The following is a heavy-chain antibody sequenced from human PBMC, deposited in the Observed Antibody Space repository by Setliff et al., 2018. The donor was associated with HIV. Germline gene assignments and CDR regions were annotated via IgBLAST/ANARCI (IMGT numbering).Heavy chain of an antibody. CDR3: ARSQINLVRGVVHYFDY. CDR1: GYTFTSYA. D-gene: IGHD3-10*01. Sequence: VKVSCKASGYTFTSYAMHWVRQAPGQRLEWVGWINTGNGDTKYSQDFQGRVTISRDTSASTAHMELSSLRSEDMAVYYCARSQINLVRGVVHYFDYWGQGTLVTVSS. CDR2: INTGNGDT. V-gene: IGHV1-3*03. J-gene: IGHJ4*02.